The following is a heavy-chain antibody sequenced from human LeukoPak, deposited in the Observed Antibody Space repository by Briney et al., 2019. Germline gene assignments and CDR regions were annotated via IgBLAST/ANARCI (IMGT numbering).Heavy chain of an antibody. CDR1: GFRFSSYW. CDR3: ARGTHQDYYGSASFLFDY. D-gene: IGHD3-10*01. V-gene: IGHV3-74*01. J-gene: IGHJ4*02. CDR2: INSEGSST. Sequence: GASLRLSCAASGFRFSSYWMHWVRQAPGKGLVWVSRINSEGSSTSYAGSVRGRFTISRDNAKNTLYLQMNSLRAEDTAVYYCARGTHQDYYGSASFLFDYWGQGTLVTVSS.